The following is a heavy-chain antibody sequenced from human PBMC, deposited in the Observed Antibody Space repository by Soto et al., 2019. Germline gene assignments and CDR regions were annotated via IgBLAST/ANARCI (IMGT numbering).Heavy chain of an antibody. CDR3: ARYCSGGSCWDY. CDR2: IKEDGSEK. J-gene: IGHJ4*02. V-gene: IGHV3-7*01. D-gene: IGHD2-15*01. Sequence: EVQLVESGGGLVQPGGSLRLSCAASGFTFSSYWMSWVRQAPGKGLEWVANIKEDGSEKYYVDSVKGRFTISRDNAKNSLYLQMNSLRADDTAVYYCARYCSGGSCWDYWGQGTLVTVSS. CDR1: GFTFSSYW.